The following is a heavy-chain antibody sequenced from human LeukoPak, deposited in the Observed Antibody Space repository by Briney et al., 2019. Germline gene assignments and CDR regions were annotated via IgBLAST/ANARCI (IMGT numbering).Heavy chain of an antibody. Sequence: GRSLRLSCAASRFTFSNYVMHWVRQAPGKGLEWVAVISYDGSDKYYADSVKGRFTIPRDNSKNTLYLQMNSLRAEDTAVYYCAKDPRRYSRTGGYFDYWGQGTLVTVSS. CDR2: ISYDGSDK. D-gene: IGHD6-13*01. J-gene: IGHJ4*02. CDR1: RFTFSNYV. V-gene: IGHV3-30*18. CDR3: AKDPRRYSRTGGYFDY.